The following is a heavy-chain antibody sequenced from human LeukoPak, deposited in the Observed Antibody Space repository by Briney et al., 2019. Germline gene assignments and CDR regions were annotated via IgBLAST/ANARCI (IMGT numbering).Heavy chain of an antibody. V-gene: IGHV3-21*01. CDR1: GFTFSSYS. CDR3: ARDLQQLSLNAFDI. CDR2: ITRSSNL. D-gene: IGHD6-13*01. Sequence: GGSLRLSCAASGFTFSSYSMNWVRQAPGKGLEWVSSITRSSNLYYADSVKGRFTISRDNAKNSLYLQMNSLRDEDTAVYYCARDLQQLSLNAFDIWGQGTMVTVSS. J-gene: IGHJ3*02.